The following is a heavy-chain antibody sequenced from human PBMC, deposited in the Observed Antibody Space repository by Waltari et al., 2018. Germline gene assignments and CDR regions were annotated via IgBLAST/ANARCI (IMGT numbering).Heavy chain of an antibody. Sequence: QVQLVQSGAEVKKPGSSVQVSCKASGGTLSRPTISWVRPAPGKGLEWMGRIIPLLGIANYAQKFQDRVTISADKSTSTAYMELSSLTSEDTAVYYCATEEAYSSSSRDWYFDLWGRGTLVTVSS. CDR1: GGTLSRPT. J-gene: IGHJ2*01. CDR3: ATEEAYSSSSRDWYFDL. V-gene: IGHV1-69*08. D-gene: IGHD6-6*01. CDR2: IIPLLGIA.